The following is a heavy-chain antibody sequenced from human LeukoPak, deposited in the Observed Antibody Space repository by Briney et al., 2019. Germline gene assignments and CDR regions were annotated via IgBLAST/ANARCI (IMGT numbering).Heavy chain of an antibody. D-gene: IGHD3-22*01. CDR3: ARRRYYYDSSGYYYVDY. CDR2: INTNTGNP. CDR1: GYTFTSYS. J-gene: IGHJ4*02. Sequence: ASVKVSCKASGYTFTSYSLNWVRQAPGQGLEWMGWINTNTGNPTYAQGFTGRFVFSLDTSVSTAYLQISSLKAEDTAVYYCARRRYYYDSSGYYYVDYWGQGTLVTVSS. V-gene: IGHV7-4-1*02.